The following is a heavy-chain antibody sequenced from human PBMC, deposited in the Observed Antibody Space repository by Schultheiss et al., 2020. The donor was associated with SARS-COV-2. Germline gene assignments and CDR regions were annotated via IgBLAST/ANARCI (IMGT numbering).Heavy chain of an antibody. V-gene: IGHV1-46*01. CDR2: INPSGGST. CDR3: AREQCSTSCYTLEFDP. CDR1: GYTFTSYY. Sequence: ASVKVSCKASGYTFTSYYMHWVRQAPGQGLEWMGIINPSGGSTSYAQKFQGRVTITADKSTSTAYMELSSLRSEDTAVYYCAREQCSTSCYTLEFDPWGQGTLVTVSS. D-gene: IGHD2-2*02. J-gene: IGHJ5*02.